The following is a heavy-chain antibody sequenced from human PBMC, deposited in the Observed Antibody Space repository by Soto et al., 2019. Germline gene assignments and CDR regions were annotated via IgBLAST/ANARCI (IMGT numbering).Heavy chain of an antibody. V-gene: IGHV3-48*04. Sequence: GGSLRLSCAASGFTFSSYSMNWVRQAPGKGLEWVSYISSSSSTIYYADSVKGRFTISRDNAKNSLYLQMNSLRAEDTAVYYCARDYSGYHPSEFDYWGQGTLVTVSS. J-gene: IGHJ4*02. CDR1: GFTFSSYS. D-gene: IGHD5-12*01. CDR3: ARDYSGYHPSEFDY. CDR2: ISSSSSTI.